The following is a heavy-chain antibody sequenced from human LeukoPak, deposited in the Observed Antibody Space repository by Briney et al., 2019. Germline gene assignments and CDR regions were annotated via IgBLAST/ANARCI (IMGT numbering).Heavy chain of an antibody. V-gene: IGHV4-31*02. CDR2: IYYSGST. J-gene: IGHJ4*02. D-gene: IGHD3-22*01. CDR3: ARGADSSGYYFPY. CDR1: GFTFSDYY. Sequence: LRLSSAASGFTFSDYYMSWIRQHPGKGLEWIGYIYYSGSTYYNPSLKSRVTISVDTSKNQFSLKLSSVTAADTAVYYCARGADSSGYYFPYWGQGTLVTVSS.